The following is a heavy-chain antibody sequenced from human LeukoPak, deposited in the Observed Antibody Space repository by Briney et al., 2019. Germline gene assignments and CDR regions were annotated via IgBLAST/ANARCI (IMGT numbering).Heavy chain of an antibody. CDR1: GFTFSSYS. D-gene: IGHD1-26*01. CDR3: ARDEGDTTRDWEY. CDR2: ISSSSSCI. J-gene: IGHJ4*02. Sequence: PGGSLRLSCAASGFTFSSYSMNWVRQAPGKGLEWVSSISSSSSCIYYADSVKGRFTISRDNAKNSLYLQMNSLRAEDTAVYYCARDEGDTTRDWEYWGQGTLVTVSS. V-gene: IGHV3-21*01.